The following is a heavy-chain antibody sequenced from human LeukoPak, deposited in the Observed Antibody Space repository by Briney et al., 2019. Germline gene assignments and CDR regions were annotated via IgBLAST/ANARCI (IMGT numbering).Heavy chain of an antibody. V-gene: IGHV3-48*01. D-gene: IGHD3-22*01. CDR1: GFTFSSYS. Sequence: GSLRLSCAASGFTFSSYSMNWVRQAPGKGLEWVSYISSSSSTTYYADSVKGRFTISRDNAKNSLYLQMNSLRAEDTAVYYCARDPSDYDSSGYYDSAFDYWGQGTLVTVSS. J-gene: IGHJ4*02. CDR3: ARDPSDYDSSGYYDSAFDY. CDR2: ISSSSSTT.